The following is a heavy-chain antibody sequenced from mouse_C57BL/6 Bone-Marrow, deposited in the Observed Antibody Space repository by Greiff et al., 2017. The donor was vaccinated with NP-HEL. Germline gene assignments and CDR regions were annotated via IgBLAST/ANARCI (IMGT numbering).Heavy chain of an antibody. CDR3: AREGYGNYGYYAMDY. CDR1: GYTFTSYW. Sequence: VQLQQPGAELVMPGASVKLSCKASGYTFTSYWMHWVKQRPGQGLEWIGEIDPSDSYTNYNQKFKGKSTLTVDKSSSTAYMQLSSLTSEDSAVYYCAREGYGNYGYYAMDYWGQGTSVTVSS. J-gene: IGHJ4*01. CDR2: IDPSDSYT. D-gene: IGHD2-1*01. V-gene: IGHV1-69*01.